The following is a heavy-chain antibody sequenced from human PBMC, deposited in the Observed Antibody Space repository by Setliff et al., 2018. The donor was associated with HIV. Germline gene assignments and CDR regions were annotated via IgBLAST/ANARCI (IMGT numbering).Heavy chain of an antibody. CDR1: GYTFNNYS. CDR3: ARGGGSSAPDAFDI. D-gene: IGHD1-26*01. J-gene: IGHJ3*02. CDR2: INPNSGGT. Sequence: ASVKVSCKASGYTFNNYSVTWVRQAPGQGLEWMGRINPNSGGTNYAQKFQGRVTMTRDTSISTAYMELSRLRSDDTALYYCARGGGSSAPDAFDIWGQGTMVTVSS. V-gene: IGHV1-2*06.